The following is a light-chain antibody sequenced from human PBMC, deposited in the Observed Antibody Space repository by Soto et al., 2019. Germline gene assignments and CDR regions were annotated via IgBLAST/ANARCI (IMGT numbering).Light chain of an antibody. Sequence: EIVMTQSPATLSVSPGDSVTLSCRASHNIGSSLAWYQQKSGQAPRILIYGASTRATGVRPRFSGRGSGTEFTLTISNLRSEDSAVYYCQQYNNWPPRTFGPGTKVDI. CDR1: HNIGSS. J-gene: IGKJ1*01. CDR2: GAS. CDR3: QQYNNWPPRT. V-gene: IGKV3-15*01.